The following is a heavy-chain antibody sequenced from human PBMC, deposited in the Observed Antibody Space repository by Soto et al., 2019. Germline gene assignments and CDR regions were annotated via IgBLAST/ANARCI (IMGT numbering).Heavy chain of an antibody. CDR3: AREILVNRYFDY. D-gene: IGHD6-13*01. V-gene: IGHV4-61*01. J-gene: IGHJ4*03. CDR1: VGSVSSGNFY. CDR2: IYYNGNT. Sequence: WETLSLTCTFSVGSVSSGNFYCSWIRQPPGKGLEWIGDIYYNGNTKYNPSLKSRVTISMDKSKNQFSLKVSSVTAADTAVYYCAREILVNRYFDYLGQGTSVTVS.